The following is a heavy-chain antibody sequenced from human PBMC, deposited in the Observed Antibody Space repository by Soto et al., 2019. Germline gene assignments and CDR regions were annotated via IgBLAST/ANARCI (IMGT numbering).Heavy chain of an antibody. CDR1: GGSFSGYY. V-gene: IGHV4-34*01. J-gene: IGHJ6*03. Sequence: SETLSLTCAVYGGSFSGYYWSWIRQPPGKGLEWIGEINHSGSTNYNPSLKSRVTISVDTSKNQFSLKLSSVTAAATAVYYCARCCSSNYYYYYMDIWGKGTTVTVSS. CDR3: ARCCSSNYYYYYMDI. CDR2: INHSGST. D-gene: IGHD2-2*01.